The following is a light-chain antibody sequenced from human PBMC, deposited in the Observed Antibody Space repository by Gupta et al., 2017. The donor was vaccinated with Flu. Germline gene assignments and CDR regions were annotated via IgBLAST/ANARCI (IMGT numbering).Light chain of an antibody. CDR2: RNN. CDR3: AAWDDSLSGYV. CDR1: SPNIGSNY. J-gene: IGLJ1*01. V-gene: IGLV1-47*01. Sequence: QSVLTQPPSPSGPPGQRVSISCSGGSPNIGSNYVYWYQQLPGTAPKLLIYRNNQRPSGVPDRCSGSKSGTSASLAISGLRSEDEADYYCAAWDDSLSGYVFGTGTKVTAL.